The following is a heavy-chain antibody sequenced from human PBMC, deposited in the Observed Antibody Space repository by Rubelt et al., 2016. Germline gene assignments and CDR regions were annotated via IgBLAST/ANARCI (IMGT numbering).Heavy chain of an antibody. CDR2: ISAYNGNT. Sequence: QVQLVQSGAEVKKPGASVKVSCKASGYTFTSYGISWVRQAPGQGLEWMGWISAYNGNTNYAQKLQGSVSMTTDTSTSTAYMELRSLRSDDTAVYYCARDPLPVRGVIMTPTHWGQGTLVTVSS. CDR3: ARDPLPVRGVIMTPTH. V-gene: IGHV1-18*01. J-gene: IGHJ4*02. D-gene: IGHD3-10*01. CDR1: GYTFTSYG.